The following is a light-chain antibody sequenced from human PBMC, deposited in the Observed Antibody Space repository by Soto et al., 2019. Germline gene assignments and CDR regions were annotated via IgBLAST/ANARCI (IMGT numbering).Light chain of an antibody. Sequence: EIVLTQSPATLPLSPGERATLSCRASQSVSSYLAWYQQKPGQAPRLLIYDASNRATGIPARFSGSGSGTDFTRTISSLEPQDFAVYYCQQRSNWPPLTFGGGNKLEIK. J-gene: IGKJ4*01. V-gene: IGKV3-11*01. CDR1: QSVSSY. CDR2: DAS. CDR3: QQRSNWPPLT.